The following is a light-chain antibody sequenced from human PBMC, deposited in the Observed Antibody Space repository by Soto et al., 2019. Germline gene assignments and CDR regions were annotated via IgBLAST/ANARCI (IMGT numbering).Light chain of an antibody. CDR1: SSDVGGYNY. V-gene: IGLV2-14*01. CDR2: DVT. CDR3: SSYTSISTPYV. Sequence: QSVLTQPASVSGSPGQSITISCTGTSSDVGGYNYVSWYQQHPVKAPKLMIYDVTNRPSGVSDRFSGSKSGNTASLTISGLQAEDEADYYCSSYTSISTPYVFGTGTKLTVL. J-gene: IGLJ1*01.